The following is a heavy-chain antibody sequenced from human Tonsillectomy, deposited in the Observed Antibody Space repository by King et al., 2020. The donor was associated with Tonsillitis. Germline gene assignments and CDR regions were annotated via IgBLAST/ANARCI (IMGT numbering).Heavy chain of an antibody. Sequence: QLVQSGAEVKKPGESLKISCKGSGYSFTSYWIGWVRQMPGKGLEWMGIIYPGDSDTRYSPSFQGQVTISADKSISTAYLQWSSLKASDTAMYYCARGSYYDGSGTYYNRHAFDIWGQGTMVTVSS. CDR1: GYSFTSYW. CDR3: ARGSYYDGSGTYYNRHAFDI. V-gene: IGHV5-51*01. CDR2: IYPGDSDT. J-gene: IGHJ3*02. D-gene: IGHD3-10*01.